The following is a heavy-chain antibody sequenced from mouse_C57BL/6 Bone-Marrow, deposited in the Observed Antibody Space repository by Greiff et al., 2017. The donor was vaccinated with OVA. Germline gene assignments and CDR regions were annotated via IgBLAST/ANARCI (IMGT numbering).Heavy chain of an antibody. D-gene: IGHD1-1*01. CDR3: ARHYYGSSYY. V-gene: IGHV5-6*01. J-gene: IGHJ2*01. CDR2: ISSGGSYT. Sequence: EVQLVESGGDLVKPGGSLKLSCAASGFTFSSYGVSWVRQTPDKRLEWVATISSGGSYTYYPDSVKGRFTISRDNAKNTLYLQMSSLKSEDTAMYYCARHYYGSSYYWGQGTTLTVSS. CDR1: GFTFSSYG.